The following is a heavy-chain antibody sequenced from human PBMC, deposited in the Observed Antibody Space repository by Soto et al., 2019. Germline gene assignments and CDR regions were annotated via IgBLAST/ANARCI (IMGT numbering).Heavy chain of an antibody. Sequence: QLQLQESGPRLVKPSQTLSLTCAVSGGSISRAGYSWSWIRQSPGKGLEWIGYIYNSGSTFYNPSLKSRLTIPVGRSKNQLSLQLNSVTAADTAVYYCASSRVVTTYFDYWGQGTLVTVSS. V-gene: IGHV4-30-2*06. CDR3: ASSRVVTTYFDY. J-gene: IGHJ4*02. CDR1: GGSISRAGYS. D-gene: IGHD2-21*02. CDR2: IYNSGST.